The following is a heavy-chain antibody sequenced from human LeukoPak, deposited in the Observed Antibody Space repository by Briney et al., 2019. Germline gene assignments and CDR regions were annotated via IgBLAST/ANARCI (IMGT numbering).Heavy chain of an antibody. V-gene: IGHV1-3*04. CDR1: GYTFTSYA. Sequence: GASVKVSCKASGYTFTSYAMHWVRQAPGQRLEWMGWINTGNGNTKYSQKFQGRVTITRDTSASTAYMELSSLRSEDTAVYYCASIYSSGWRYAFDIWGQGTMVTVSS. CDR3: ASIYSSGWRYAFDI. D-gene: IGHD6-19*01. J-gene: IGHJ3*02. CDR2: INTGNGNT.